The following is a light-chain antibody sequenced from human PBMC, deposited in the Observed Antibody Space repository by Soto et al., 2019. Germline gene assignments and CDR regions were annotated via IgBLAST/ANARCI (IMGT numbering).Light chain of an antibody. Sequence: QSALTQPASVSESAGQSITISCTGTSGDVSDYNYVSWYQQHPDKAPKLMIYEVSNRPSGVSNRFSGSKSGNTASLTISCLQAEDEADYYCSSYTSSNTFYVFGTGTKVTVL. CDR1: SGDVSDYNY. V-gene: IGLV2-14*03. CDR2: EVS. CDR3: SSYTSSNTFYV. J-gene: IGLJ1*01.